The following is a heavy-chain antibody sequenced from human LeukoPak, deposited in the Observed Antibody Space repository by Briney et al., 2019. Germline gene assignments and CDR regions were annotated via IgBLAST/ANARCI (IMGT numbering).Heavy chain of an antibody. CDR2: ISYDGSNK. J-gene: IGHJ4*02. D-gene: IGHD3-9*01. Sequence: PGGSPRLSCAASGFTFSSYGMHWVRQAPGKGLEWVAVISYDGSNKYYADSVKGRFTISRDNSKNTLYLQMNSLRAEDTAVFYCAKDSGRRYFDWLFDYWGQGTLVTVSS. V-gene: IGHV3-30*18. CDR1: GFTFSSYG. CDR3: AKDSGRRYFDWLFDY.